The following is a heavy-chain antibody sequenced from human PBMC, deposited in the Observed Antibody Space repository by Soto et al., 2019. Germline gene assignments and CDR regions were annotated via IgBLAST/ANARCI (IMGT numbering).Heavy chain of an antibody. J-gene: IGHJ6*04. CDR2: IYYSGST. D-gene: IGHD3-9*01. CDR1: GGSISSYY. CDR3: ARGKGAGTLTSWGMDV. V-gene: IGHV4-59*01. Sequence: SETLSLTCTVSGGSISSYYWSWIRQPPGKGLEWIGYIYYSGSTNYNPSLKSRVTISVDTSKNQFSLKLSSVTAADTAVYYCARGKGAGTLTSWGMDVWGKGTTVTVSS.